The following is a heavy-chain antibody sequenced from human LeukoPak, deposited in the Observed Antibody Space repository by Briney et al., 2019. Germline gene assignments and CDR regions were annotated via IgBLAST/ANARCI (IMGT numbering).Heavy chain of an antibody. J-gene: IGHJ4*02. V-gene: IGHV1-69*13. CDR2: IIPIFGTA. CDR1: GGTFSSYA. CDR3: ARGGAYYYDSSGYLPFDY. Sequence: SVKVSCKASGGTFSSYAISWVRQAPGQGLEWMGGIIPIFGTANYAQKFQGRVTITADESTSPAYMELSSLRSEDTAVYYCARGGAYYYDSSGYLPFDYWGQGTLVTVSS. D-gene: IGHD3-22*01.